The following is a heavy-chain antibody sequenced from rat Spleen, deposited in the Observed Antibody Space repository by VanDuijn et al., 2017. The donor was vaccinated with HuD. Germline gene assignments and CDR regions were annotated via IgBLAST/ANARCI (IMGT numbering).Heavy chain of an antibody. D-gene: IGHD1-1*01. CDR3: TSGGYFRY. CDR1: GFTFKNYW. CDR2: ITNSGGRT. J-gene: IGHJ2*01. V-gene: IGHV5-31*01. Sequence: EVQLVESDGGLVQPGRSLKLSCVASGFTFKNYWMTWIRQAPGKGLEWVASITNSGGRTYYPAHVKGRFTIPRDDDKKPLNLKMGCLRSEDTATDYCTSGGYFRYWGQGVMVTVSS.